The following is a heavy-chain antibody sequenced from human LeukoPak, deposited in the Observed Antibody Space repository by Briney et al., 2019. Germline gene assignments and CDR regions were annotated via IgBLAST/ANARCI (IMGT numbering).Heavy chain of an antibody. CDR2: IIPIFGAA. CDR3: AREMTTVTTRKYNWFDP. V-gene: IGHV1-69*13. Sequence: SVKVSCKASGGTFSSYAISWVRQAPGQGLEWMGGIIPIFGAANYAQKFQGRVTITADESTSTAYMELSSLRSEDTAVYYCAREMTTVTTRKYNWFDPWGQGTLVTVSS. D-gene: IGHD4-17*01. J-gene: IGHJ5*02. CDR1: GGTFSSYA.